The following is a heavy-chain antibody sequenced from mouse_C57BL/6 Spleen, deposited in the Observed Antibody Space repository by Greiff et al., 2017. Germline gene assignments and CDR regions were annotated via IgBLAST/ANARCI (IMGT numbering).Heavy chain of an antibody. Sequence: EVQLQQSGPVLVKPGASVKMSCKASGYTFTDYYMNWVKQSHGKSLEWIGVINPYNGGTSYNQKFKGKATLTVDKSSSTAYMELNSLTSEDSAVDYGARRVLRRYFDVWGTGTTVTVSS. D-gene: IGHD1-1*01. CDR2: INPYNGGT. V-gene: IGHV1-19*01. CDR3: ARRVLRRYFDV. CDR1: GYTFTDYY. J-gene: IGHJ1*03.